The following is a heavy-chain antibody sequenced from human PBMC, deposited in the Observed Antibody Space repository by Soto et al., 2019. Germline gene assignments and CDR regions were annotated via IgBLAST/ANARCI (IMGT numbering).Heavy chain of an antibody. D-gene: IGHD1-26*01. Sequence: ASVKVSCKASGYTFTSYGISWVRQAPGQGLEWMGWISAYNGNTNYAQKLQGIVTMTTDTSTSTAYMELRSLRADDTAVYYCARDPYSGSYYSYYYGMDVWGQGTTVTVSS. V-gene: IGHV1-18*04. CDR1: GYTFTSYG. J-gene: IGHJ6*02. CDR3: ARDPYSGSYYSYYYGMDV. CDR2: ISAYNGNT.